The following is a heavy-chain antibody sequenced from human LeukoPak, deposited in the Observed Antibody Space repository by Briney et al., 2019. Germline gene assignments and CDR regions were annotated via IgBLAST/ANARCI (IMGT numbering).Heavy chain of an antibody. CDR3: ARAGSMFGVVVFDY. V-gene: IGHV4-59*01. CDR2: IYYSGST. CDR1: GGSISSYY. D-gene: IGHD3-3*01. J-gene: IGHJ4*02. Sequence: PSETLSLTCTVPGGSISSYYWSWLRQPPGKGLEWIGYIYYSGSTDYNPSLKSRVTISVDTSKNQFSLKLSSVTAADTAVYYCARAGSMFGVVVFDYWGQGTLVTVSS.